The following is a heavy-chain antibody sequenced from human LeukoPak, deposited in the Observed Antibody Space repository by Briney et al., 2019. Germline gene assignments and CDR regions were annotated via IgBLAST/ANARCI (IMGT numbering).Heavy chain of an antibody. CDR3: ARDLGDGYNRDWFDP. Sequence: PSETLSLTCTVSGGSISSYYWNWIRQPAGKGLEWIGRIYTSGSTYYYPALKSRAIISVDKSKNQFSLRLSSVTAADTAVYYCARDLGDGYNRDWFDPWGQGTLVTVSS. CDR2: IYTSGST. D-gene: IGHD5-24*01. V-gene: IGHV4-4*07. CDR1: GGSISSYY. J-gene: IGHJ5*02.